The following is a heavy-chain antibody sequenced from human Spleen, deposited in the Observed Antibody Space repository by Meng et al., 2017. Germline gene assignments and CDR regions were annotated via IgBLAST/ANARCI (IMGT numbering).Heavy chain of an antibody. CDR1: GYSFTNYW. CDR3: ARGPLAAAESGAFDI. D-gene: IGHD6-13*01. CDR2: IYPGDSDT. V-gene: IGHV5-51*01. J-gene: IGHJ3*02. Sequence: GGSLRLSCKGSGYSFTNYWIGWVRQMPGKGLEWMGIIYPGDSDTRYSPSFQGQVTISADKSISTAYLQWSSLKASDTAIYYCARGPLAAAESGAFDIWGQETMVTVSS.